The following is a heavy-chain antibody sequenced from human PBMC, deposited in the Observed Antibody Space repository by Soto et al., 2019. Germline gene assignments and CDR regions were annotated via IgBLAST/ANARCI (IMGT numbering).Heavy chain of an antibody. Sequence: AGGALGLSCAPSGFTFSSYSMKWVRPAPGKGLEWVSSISSSSSYIYYADSVKGRFTISRDNAKNSLYLQMNSLRAEDTAVYYCARNSITAGAFDIWGQGTMVTVSS. CDR2: ISSSSSYI. D-gene: IGHD2-21*01. V-gene: IGHV3-21*01. J-gene: IGHJ3*02. CDR3: ARNSITAGAFDI. CDR1: GFTFSSYS.